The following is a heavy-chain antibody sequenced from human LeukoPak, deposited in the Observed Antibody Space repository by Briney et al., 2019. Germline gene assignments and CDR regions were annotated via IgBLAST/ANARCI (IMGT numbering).Heavy chain of an antibody. CDR3: ARHAEGATDSWFDP. CDR1: GYSFSKYW. Sequence: GESLKISCKGSGYSFSKYWIGWVRPMPGKGLEWMGIIYPGDSDTRYSPSFQGQVTISADKSISTAYLQWSSLQASDTAMYYCARHAEGATDSWFDPWGQGTLVTVSS. D-gene: IGHD1-26*01. J-gene: IGHJ5*02. V-gene: IGHV5-51*01. CDR2: IYPGDSDT.